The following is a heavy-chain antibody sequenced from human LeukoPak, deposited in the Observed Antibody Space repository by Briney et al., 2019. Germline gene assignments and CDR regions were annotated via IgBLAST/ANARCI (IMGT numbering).Heavy chain of an antibody. J-gene: IGHJ6*03. Sequence: SETLSLTCTVSGGSISSYYWSWIRQPPGKGLEWIGYIYYSGSTNYNPSLKSRVTISVDTSKNQFSLKLSSVTAADTAVYYCARAFIAVAGTPRYYYYMDVWGKGTTVTISS. CDR2: IYYSGST. CDR1: GGSISSYY. D-gene: IGHD6-19*01. V-gene: IGHV4-59*01. CDR3: ARAFIAVAGTPRYYYYMDV.